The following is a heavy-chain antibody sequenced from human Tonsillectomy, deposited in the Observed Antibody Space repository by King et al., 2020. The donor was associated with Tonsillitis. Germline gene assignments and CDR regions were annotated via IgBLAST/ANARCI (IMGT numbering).Heavy chain of an antibody. CDR1: GFTFSSYT. Sequence: VQLVESGGGLVQPGGSLRLSCAASGFTFSSYTMSWVRQAPGKGLEWVSAISGSGGSTYYADSVKGRFTIPRDNSKNTLYLQMNSLRAEDTAVYYCAKGGDCSSTSCYKGGMDVWGQGTTVTVSS. D-gene: IGHD2-2*02. CDR2: ISGSGGST. V-gene: IGHV3-23*04. J-gene: IGHJ6*02. CDR3: AKGGDCSSTSCYKGGMDV.